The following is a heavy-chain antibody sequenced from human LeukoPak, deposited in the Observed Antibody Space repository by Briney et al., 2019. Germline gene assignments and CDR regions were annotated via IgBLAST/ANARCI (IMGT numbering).Heavy chain of an antibody. J-gene: IGHJ4*02. D-gene: IGHD6-13*01. Sequence: SETLSLTCTVSGGSLSSYYWSWIRQPPGKGLEWIGYIYYTGSTNYNPSLKSRVTISVDTSKNQFSLKLSSVTAADTAVYYCARDGEQQFDYWGQGTLVTVSS. V-gene: IGHV4-59*01. CDR3: ARDGEQQFDY. CDR2: IYYTGST. CDR1: GGSLSSYY.